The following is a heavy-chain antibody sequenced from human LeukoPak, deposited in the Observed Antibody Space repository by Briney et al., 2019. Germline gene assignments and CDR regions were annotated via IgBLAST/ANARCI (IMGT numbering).Heavy chain of an antibody. V-gene: IGHV3-73*01. CDR2: IRTKATSYAT. D-gene: IGHD3-22*01. Sequence: GGSLRLPCAGSGFTFSGSAMHWVRQASGKGLEWLAHIRTKATSYATAYAASVKGRFTISIDDSKNTAYLQMNSLKTEDTAVYYCTRLDLFYYDGSDYPGWGEGTLVTVSS. CDR3: TRLDLFYYDGSDYPG. J-gene: IGHJ1*01. CDR1: GFTFSGSA.